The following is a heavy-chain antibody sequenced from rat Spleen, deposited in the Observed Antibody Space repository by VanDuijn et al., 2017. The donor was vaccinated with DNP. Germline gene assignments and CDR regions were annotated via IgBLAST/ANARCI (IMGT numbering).Heavy chain of an antibody. Sequence: EVQLVESGGGLVQPGRSMKLSCTASGFTFSDYGMAWVLQAPTKGLEWVASITYDGGNAYYRDSVKGRFTISRDNAKSTLYLQIDSLRSEDTATYYCVRPITIVEAFAYWGQGTLVTVSS. CDR3: VRPITIVEAFAY. CDR2: ITYDGGNA. CDR1: GFTFSDYG. D-gene: IGHD1-1*01. V-gene: IGHV5-25*01. J-gene: IGHJ3*01.